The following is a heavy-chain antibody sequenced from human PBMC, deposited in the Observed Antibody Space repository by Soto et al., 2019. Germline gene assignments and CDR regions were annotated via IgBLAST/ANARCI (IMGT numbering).Heavy chain of an antibody. Sequence: SVKVSCKASGGTFSSYAISWVRQAPGQGLEWMGGIIPIFGTANYAQKFQGRVSLTWDTSISTAYMQLNSLKIDDTAVYYCAREVVETSSLWLDPWGQGTLVTVSS. V-gene: IGHV1-69*06. D-gene: IGHD6-6*01. CDR2: IIPIFGTA. CDR1: GGTFSSYA. CDR3: AREVVETSSLWLDP. J-gene: IGHJ5*02.